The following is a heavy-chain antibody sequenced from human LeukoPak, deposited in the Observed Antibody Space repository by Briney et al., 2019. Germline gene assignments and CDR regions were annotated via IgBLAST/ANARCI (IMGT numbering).Heavy chain of an antibody. CDR1: GFTFSSYW. CDR2: IKQDGSEK. D-gene: IGHD1-26*01. V-gene: IGHV3-7*01. Sequence: GGSLRLSCAASGFTFSSYWMSWVRQAPGKGLEWVANIKQDGSEKYYVDSVKGRFTISRDNAKNSLYLQLNSLRAEDTAVYFCARDKIVGATHFDLWGRGTLVTVSS. J-gene: IGHJ2*01. CDR3: ARDKIVGATHFDL.